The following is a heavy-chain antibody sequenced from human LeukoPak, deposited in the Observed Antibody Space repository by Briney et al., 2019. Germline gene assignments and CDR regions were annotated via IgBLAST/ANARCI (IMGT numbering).Heavy chain of an antibody. CDR1: GFTFSSYA. Sequence: PGGSLRLSCAASGFTFSSYAMSWVRQAPGKGLEWVSAISGSGGNTYYADSVKGRFTISRDSSKNTLYLQMNSLRAEDTAVYYCAKDAYSSGWYYYGMDVWGQGTTVTVSS. D-gene: IGHD6-19*01. J-gene: IGHJ6*02. CDR3: AKDAYSSGWYYYGMDV. CDR2: ISGSGGNT. V-gene: IGHV3-23*01.